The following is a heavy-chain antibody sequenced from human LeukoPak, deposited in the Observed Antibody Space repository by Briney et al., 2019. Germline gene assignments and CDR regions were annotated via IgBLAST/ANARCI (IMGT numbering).Heavy chain of an antibody. CDR2: ISSSSSYI. CDR1: GFTFSSYS. Sequence: GGSLRLSCAASGFTFSSYSMNWVRQAPGKGLEWVSSISSSSSYIYYADSVKGRFTISRDNAKNSLYLQMNSLRAEDTAVYYCAKDKWLRSSAGEFDYWGQGTLVTVSS. CDR3: AKDKWLRSSAGEFDY. D-gene: IGHD5-12*01. V-gene: IGHV3-21*04. J-gene: IGHJ4*02.